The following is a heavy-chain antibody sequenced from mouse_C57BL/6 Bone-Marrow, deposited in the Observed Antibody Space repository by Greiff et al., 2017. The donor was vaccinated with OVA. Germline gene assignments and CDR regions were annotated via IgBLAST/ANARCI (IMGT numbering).Heavy chain of an antibody. J-gene: IGHJ4*01. D-gene: IGHD2-3*01. CDR1: GYTFTSYW. CDR3: ARNDGYFYAMYN. CDR2: IDPSDSYT. Sequence: QVQLQQPGAELVRPGTSVKLSCKASGYTFTSYWMHWVKQRPGQGLEWIGEIDPSDSYTNYNQKFKGKATLTVDTASSTAYMQLSSRTSEDSAVYNCARNDGYFYAMYNWGQGTAVTVSS. V-gene: IGHV1-59*01.